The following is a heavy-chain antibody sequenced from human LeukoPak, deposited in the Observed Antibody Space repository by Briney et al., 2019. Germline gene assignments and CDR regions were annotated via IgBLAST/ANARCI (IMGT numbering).Heavy chain of an antibody. V-gene: IGHV4-59*01. CDR1: GGSISGFY. CDR2: INNSGTT. J-gene: IGHJ6*03. CDR3: ARVRTTETSYHYYYMDV. Sequence: SETLSLTCAVHGGSISGFYWGWIRQPPGKTLEWLGYINNSGTTTYNTSLKSRVTISLDSARNQFSPRVNSVTAADTAVYYCARVRTTETSYHYYYMDVWGRGTTVTVSS. D-gene: IGHD1-14*01.